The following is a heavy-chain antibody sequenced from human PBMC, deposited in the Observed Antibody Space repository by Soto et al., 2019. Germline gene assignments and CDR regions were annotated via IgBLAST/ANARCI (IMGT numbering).Heavy chain of an antibody. V-gene: IGHV1-69*12. CDR1: GGTFSSYA. D-gene: IGHD2-15*01. J-gene: IGHJ6*02. Sequence: QVQLVQSGAEVKKPGSSVKVSCKASGGTFSSYAISWVRQAPGQGLEWMGGIIPIFGTANYAQKFQGRVTITADESTSTAYMELSSLRYEDTAVYYCARSSSLGVVVVAATPDYYYYGMDVWGQGTTVTVSS. CDR2: IIPIFGTA. CDR3: ARSSSLGVVVVAATPDYYYYGMDV.